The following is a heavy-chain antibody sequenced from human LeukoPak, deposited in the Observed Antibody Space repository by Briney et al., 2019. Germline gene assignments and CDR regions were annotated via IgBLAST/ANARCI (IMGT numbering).Heavy chain of an antibody. J-gene: IGHJ3*02. CDR2: IYTSGST. Sequence: SETLSLTCTVSGGSISSYYWSWIRQPAGKGLEWIGRIYTSGSTNYNPSLKSRVTMSVDTSKNQFSLKLSSVTAADTAVYYCARGGSSGYYYRAAFDIWGQGTMVTVSS. V-gene: IGHV4-4*07. D-gene: IGHD3-22*01. CDR1: GGSISSYY. CDR3: ARGGSSGYYYRAAFDI.